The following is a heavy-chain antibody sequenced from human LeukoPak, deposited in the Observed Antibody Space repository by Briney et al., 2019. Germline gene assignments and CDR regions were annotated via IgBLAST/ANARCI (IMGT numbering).Heavy chain of an antibody. J-gene: IGHJ3*02. CDR1: GGSISSSSYY. D-gene: IGHD3-10*01. CDR3: ARHGKGSGSSTYAFDI. Sequence: SETLSLTCTVSGGSISSSSYYWGWIRQPPGKGLEWIGSIYYSGSTYYNPSLKSRVTISVDTSKNQFSLKLSSVTAADTAVYYCARHGKGSGSSTYAFDIWGQGTMVTVSS. CDR2: IYYSGST. V-gene: IGHV4-39*01.